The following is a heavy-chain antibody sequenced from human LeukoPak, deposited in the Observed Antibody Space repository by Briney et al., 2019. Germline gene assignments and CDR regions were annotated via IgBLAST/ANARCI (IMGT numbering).Heavy chain of an antibody. CDR1: GFTFSSYG. CDR3: AKGSATTVVTIDY. V-gene: IGHV3-30*18. Sequence: GGSLRLSCAASGFTFSSYGMHWVRQAPGKGLEWVAVISSDGSDKYYADSVKGRFTISRDNSKNTMYLQMNSLRDEDTAVYYCAKGSATTVVTIDYWGQGALVTVSS. D-gene: IGHD4-23*01. CDR2: ISSDGSDK. J-gene: IGHJ4*02.